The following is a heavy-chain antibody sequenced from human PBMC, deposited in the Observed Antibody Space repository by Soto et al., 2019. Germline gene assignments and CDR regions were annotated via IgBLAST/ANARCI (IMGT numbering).Heavy chain of an antibody. CDR1: GGSISSGGYY. CDR2: FYNSGSV. CDR3: ARGAVTNLYYYYNGMDV. Sequence: QVQLQESGPGLVKPSQTLSLTCTVSGGSISSGGYYWSWIRQHPGKGLEWVGYFYNSGSVFYNPSLKSRVTISVDTSKNQFSLKLISVTAADTAVYYCARGAVTNLYYYYNGMDVWGQGTTVTVSS. D-gene: IGHD4-4*01. V-gene: IGHV4-31*03. J-gene: IGHJ6*02.